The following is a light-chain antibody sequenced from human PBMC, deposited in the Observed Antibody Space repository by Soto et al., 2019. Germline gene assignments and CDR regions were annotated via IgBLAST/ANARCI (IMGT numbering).Light chain of an antibody. CDR2: GAS. CDR3: QQYGSSPYT. CDR1: QSVSSSS. J-gene: IGKJ2*01. V-gene: IGKV3-20*01. Sequence: EIVLTLSPGTLSLSPGERATLSCRASQSVSSSSLAWYQQKPGQAPRLLIYGASSRATGIPDRFSGSVSGTAFALTVSRLEPEDFAVFYCQQYGSSPYTFGQGTKLEI.